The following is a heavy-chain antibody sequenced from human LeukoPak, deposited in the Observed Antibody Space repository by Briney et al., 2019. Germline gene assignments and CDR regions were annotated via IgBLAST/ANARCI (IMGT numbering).Heavy chain of an antibody. CDR2: MNPNSGNT. Sequence: ASVKVSCKASGYTFTSYDVNWVRQATGQGLEWMGWMNPNSGNTAYAQKFQGRVTMTRNTSISTAYMELSSLRSEDAAVYYCARGLWLDDSYYYHGMDVWGQGTTVTVSS. V-gene: IGHV1-8*01. D-gene: IGHD6-19*01. CDR3: ARGLWLDDSYYYHGMDV. J-gene: IGHJ6*02. CDR1: GYTFTSYD.